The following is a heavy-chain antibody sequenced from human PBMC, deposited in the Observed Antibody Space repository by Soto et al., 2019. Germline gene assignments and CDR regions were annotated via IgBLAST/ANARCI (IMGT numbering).Heavy chain of an antibody. CDR1: GGSLSDYY. CDR2: IHPSGST. Sequence: SSETLSLTCAVSGGSLSDYYWPWIRQSPGKGLEWIGEIHPSGSTYYNPSLRSRVTISVDTSKNQFSLKLTSLTAADTAIYYCARADYEILTGSYAMDVWGQGTTVTVS. V-gene: IGHV4-34*01. J-gene: IGHJ6*02. D-gene: IGHD3-9*01. CDR3: ARADYEILTGSYAMDV.